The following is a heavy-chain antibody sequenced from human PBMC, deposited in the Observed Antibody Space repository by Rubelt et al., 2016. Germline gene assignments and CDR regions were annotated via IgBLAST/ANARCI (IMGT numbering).Heavy chain of an antibody. V-gene: IGHV3-30*07. D-gene: IGHD5-12*01. CDR3: AKGRGYDSTYYFDY. J-gene: IGHJ4*02. Sequence: ISYDGSNKYYADSVKGRFTISRDNSKNTLYLQMNSLRAEDTAVYYCAKGRGYDSTYYFDYWGQGTLVTVSS. CDR2: ISYDGSNK.